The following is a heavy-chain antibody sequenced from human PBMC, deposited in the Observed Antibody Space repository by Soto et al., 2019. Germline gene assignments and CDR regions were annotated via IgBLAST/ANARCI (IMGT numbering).Heavy chain of an antibody. Sequence: GGSLRLSCAASGFTFSSYAMHWVRQAPGKGLEWVAVISYDGSNKYYADSVKGRFTISRDNSKNTLYLQMNSLRAEDTAVYYCARDPIRYDSSGYYYYFDYWGQGTLVTVSS. V-gene: IGHV3-30-3*01. CDR2: ISYDGSNK. D-gene: IGHD3-22*01. CDR1: GFTFSSYA. J-gene: IGHJ4*02. CDR3: ARDPIRYDSSGYYYYFDY.